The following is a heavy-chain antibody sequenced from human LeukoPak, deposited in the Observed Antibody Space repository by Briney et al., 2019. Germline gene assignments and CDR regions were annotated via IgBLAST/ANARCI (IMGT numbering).Heavy chain of an antibody. CDR1: GGTFSSYA. CDR2: IIPIFGTA. V-gene: IGHV1-69*05. J-gene: IGHJ4*02. Sequence: GSSVKVSCKASGGTFSSYAISWVRQAPGQGLEWMGGIIPIFGTANYAQKFQGRVTITTDESTSTAYMELSSLRSEDTAVYYCARGDRDSSGYFPQDYWGQGTLVTVSS. CDR3: ARGDRDSSGYFPQDY. D-gene: IGHD3-22*01.